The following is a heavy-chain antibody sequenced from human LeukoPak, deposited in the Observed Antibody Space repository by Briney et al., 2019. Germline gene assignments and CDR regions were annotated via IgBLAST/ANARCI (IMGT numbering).Heavy chain of an antibody. CDR1: GGTFSSYA. CDR3: ASVSGSYAIFDY. CDR2: IIPIFGTA. D-gene: IGHD1-26*01. J-gene: IGHJ4*02. Sequence: SVKVSCKASGGTFSSYAISWVRQAPGQALEWMGGIIPIFGTANYAQKFQGRVTITADKSTSTAYMELSSLRSEDTAVYYCASVSGSYAIFDYWGQGTLVTVSS. V-gene: IGHV1-69*06.